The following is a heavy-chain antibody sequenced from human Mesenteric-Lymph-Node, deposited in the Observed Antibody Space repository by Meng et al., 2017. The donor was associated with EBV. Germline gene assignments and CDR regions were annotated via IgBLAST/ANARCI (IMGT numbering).Heavy chain of an antibody. V-gene: IGHV4-39*07. CDR3: ARQLTNGIYYFDY. D-gene: IGHD2-8*01. CDR1: GGSINRDHYF. Sequence: LQRLECGPGLVKPSETLSLTCTVSGGSINRDHYFWGWIRQPPGKGLEWIASIYYSGSTYYNPSLKSRVTISVDTTKSQFSLKLTSVTAADTAIYYCARQLTNGIYYFDYWGQGTLVTVSS. J-gene: IGHJ4*02. CDR2: IYYSGST.